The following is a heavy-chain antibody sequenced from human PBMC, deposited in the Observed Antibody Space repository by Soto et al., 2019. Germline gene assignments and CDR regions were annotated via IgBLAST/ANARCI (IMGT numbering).Heavy chain of an antibody. CDR3: ARGPPWFPLDY. Sequence: GGSLRLSCAASGFTVSSNYMSWVRQAPGKGLEWVSVIYSGGSTYYADSVKGRFTISRHNSKNTLYLQMNSLRAEDTSVYYCARGPPWFPLDYWGQGTLVTVSS. V-gene: IGHV3-53*04. CDR2: IYSGGST. J-gene: IGHJ4*02. CDR1: GFTVSSNY. D-gene: IGHD3-10*01.